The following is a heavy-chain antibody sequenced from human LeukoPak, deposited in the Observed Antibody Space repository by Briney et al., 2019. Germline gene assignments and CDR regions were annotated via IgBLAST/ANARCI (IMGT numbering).Heavy chain of an antibody. CDR3: ATSIVGATSINTPNPNSGY. J-gene: IGHJ4*02. V-gene: IGHV1-69*13. Sequence: ASVNVSCKASGGTFSSYAISWVRQAPGQGLEWMGGIIPIFGTANYAQKFQGRVTITADESTSTAYMELSSLRSEDTAVYYCATSIVGATSINTPNPNSGYWGQGTLVTVSS. CDR1: GGTFSSYA. CDR2: IIPIFGTA. D-gene: IGHD1-26*01.